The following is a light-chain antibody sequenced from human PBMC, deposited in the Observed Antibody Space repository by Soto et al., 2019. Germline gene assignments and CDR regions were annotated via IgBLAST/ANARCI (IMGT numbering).Light chain of an antibody. CDR2: GAS. Sequence: VLTQSPATLSLSPGDRATLSCRASQSVSSTYLAWYQQKAGQAPRILIYGASSRATGIPARLSGSGSGTDLTLTISRLEPEDFAVYYCQKYGSSPQTFGQGTKVDIK. CDR3: QKYGSSPQT. J-gene: IGKJ1*01. CDR1: QSVSSTY. V-gene: IGKV3-20*01.